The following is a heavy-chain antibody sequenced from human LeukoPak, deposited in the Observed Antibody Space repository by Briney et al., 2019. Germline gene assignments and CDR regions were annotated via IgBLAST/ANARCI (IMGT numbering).Heavy chain of an antibody. CDR3: ARPKAERRSSGYDWGAFDV. CDR1: GYRFNNYW. Sequence: GESLKISCKNSGYRFNNYWIGWVRLMPGKGLEWMGIIYPDDSDTRYSPSFQGQVTISADKYSSTAYLQWSSLKASDTAMYYCARPKAERRSSGYDWGAFDVWGQGTMVTVSS. J-gene: IGHJ3*01. CDR2: IYPDDSDT. V-gene: IGHV5-51*01. D-gene: IGHD5-12*01.